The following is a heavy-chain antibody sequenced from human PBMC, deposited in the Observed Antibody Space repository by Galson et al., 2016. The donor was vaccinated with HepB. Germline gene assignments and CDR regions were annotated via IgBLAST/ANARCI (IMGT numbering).Heavy chain of an antibody. CDR1: GFTFSNWG. CDR2: ISRSGTST. J-gene: IGHJ6*04. CDR3: VQGSTAPAV. D-gene: IGHD2-2*01. V-gene: IGHV3-23*01. Sequence: SLRLSCAASGFTFSNWGMTWVRQAPGKGLECVSAISRSGTSTDYADSVKGRFTITRDNSRDMLYLHMNSLTADDTAIYYCVQGSTAPAVWGKGTTVTVSS.